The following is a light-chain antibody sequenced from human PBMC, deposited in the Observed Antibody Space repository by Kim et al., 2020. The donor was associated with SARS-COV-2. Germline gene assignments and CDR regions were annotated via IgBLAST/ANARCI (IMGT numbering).Light chain of an antibody. CDR3: QQYSKWPYT. V-gene: IGKV3-15*01. CDR2: GAF. J-gene: IGKJ2*01. Sequence: SGSPGERATLSCRASQSVGKSLAWYQQIRGRAPRLLMYGAFTRATGVPARFSGSGSGTDFTLTISSLQSEDFAVYFCQQYSKWPYTFGKGTKLEI. CDR1: QSVGKS.